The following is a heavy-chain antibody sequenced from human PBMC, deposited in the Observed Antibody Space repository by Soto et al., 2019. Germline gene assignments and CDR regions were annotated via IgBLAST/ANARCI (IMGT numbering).Heavy chain of an antibody. Sequence: QVQLVQSGAEVKKPGASVKVSCKASGYSFTTYYMHWVRQAPGQGLEWMGMINPSGGSTSYAQKFQDRVTMTRDTSTSTVYMELSSLRSEDTAVYYCARNDKSGLDYWGQGTLVTVSS. V-gene: IGHV1-46*01. CDR1: GYSFTTYY. J-gene: IGHJ4*02. CDR2: INPSGGST. CDR3: ARNDKSGLDY. D-gene: IGHD1-1*01.